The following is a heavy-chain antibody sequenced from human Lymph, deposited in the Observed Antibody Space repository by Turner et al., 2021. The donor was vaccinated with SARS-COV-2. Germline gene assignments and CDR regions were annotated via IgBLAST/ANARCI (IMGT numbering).Heavy chain of an antibody. Sequence: EVQLLESGGGLVQPGGSLRLSWSASRFTFSSYAMSWVRQAQGKGLEWVSAISGSGGSTYYADSVKGQFTISRDNSKNTLYLQMNSPRAEDTAIYYCAKDRFSLSSGWEDYWGQGAMVTVSS. V-gene: IGHV3-23*01. CDR3: AKDRFSLSSGWEDY. CDR2: ISGSGGST. J-gene: IGHJ4*02. CDR1: RFTFSSYA. D-gene: IGHD6-19*01.